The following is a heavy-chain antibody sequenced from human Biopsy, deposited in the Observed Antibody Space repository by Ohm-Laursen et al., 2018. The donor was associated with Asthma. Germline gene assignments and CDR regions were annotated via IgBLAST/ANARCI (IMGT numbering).Heavy chain of an antibody. D-gene: IGHD6-13*01. CDR3: VRGSSSWHHGPFHYYYGLDV. V-gene: IGHV4-39*01. Sequence: ETLSLTCRLSSGSGGYMRSGNYYWGWIRQPPGKGLEWIGSIYYSGTTYYNPSLESRVTVSADTSKNQFSLKLISVTAADTAVYYCVRGSSSWHHGPFHYYYGLDVWGQGTTATVSS. CDR1: GGYMRSGNYY. CDR2: IYYSGTT. J-gene: IGHJ6*02.